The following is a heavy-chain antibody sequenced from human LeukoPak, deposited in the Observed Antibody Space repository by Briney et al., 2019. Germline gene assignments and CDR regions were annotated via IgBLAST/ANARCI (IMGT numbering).Heavy chain of an antibody. V-gene: IGHV3-11*01. Sequence: GVSLRLSCAASGFTFSDYYMSWIRQAPGKGLEWVSYISSSGSTIYYADSVKGRFTISRDNAKNSLYLQMNSLRAEDTAVYYCARDATCSSTSCYAPSGSFDYWGQGTLVTVSS. CDR1: GFTFSDYY. CDR2: ISSSGSTI. J-gene: IGHJ4*02. D-gene: IGHD2-2*01. CDR3: ARDATCSSTSCYAPSGSFDY.